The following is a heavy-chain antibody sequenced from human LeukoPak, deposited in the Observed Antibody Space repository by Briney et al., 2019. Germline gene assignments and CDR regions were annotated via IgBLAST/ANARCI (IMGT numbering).Heavy chain of an antibody. CDR1: GFTFSSYW. Sequence: GGSLRLSCAAPGFTFSSYWMTWVRQTPGKGLEWVANIKEDGSEKYYVDSVKGRFTISRDNAKNSLYLQMNGLRAEDTAVYYCASSGYDSSGYYYGWGQGAQVTASS. CDR2: IKEDGSEK. V-gene: IGHV3-7*01. D-gene: IGHD3-22*01. CDR3: ASSGYDSSGYYYG. J-gene: IGHJ4*02.